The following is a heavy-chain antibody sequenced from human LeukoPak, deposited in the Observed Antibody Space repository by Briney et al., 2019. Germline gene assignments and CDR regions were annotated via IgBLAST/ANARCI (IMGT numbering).Heavy chain of an antibody. CDR3: AKEGNYYDSSGYYRSYYFDY. Sequence: GGSLRLSCAAAGFTFSSYAMHWVRQAPGKGLEWVAVISYDGSNKYYADSVKGRFTISRDNSKNTLNLQMNSLSAEDTAVYYCAKEGNYYDSSGYYRSYYFDYWGQGTLVTVSS. V-gene: IGHV3-30*18. CDR2: ISYDGSNK. D-gene: IGHD3-22*01. CDR1: GFTFSSYA. J-gene: IGHJ4*02.